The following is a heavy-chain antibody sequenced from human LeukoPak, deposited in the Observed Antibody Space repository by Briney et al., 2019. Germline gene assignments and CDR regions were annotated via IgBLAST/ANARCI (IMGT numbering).Heavy chain of an antibody. D-gene: IGHD3-22*01. V-gene: IGHV4-39*01. J-gene: IGHJ6*02. CDR3: ARGLRGYYPVGMDV. CDR1: GGSISSSSYY. CDR2: IYYSGST. Sequence: SETLSLTCTVSGGSISSSSYYWGWIRQPPGKGLEWIGSIYYSGSTYYNPSLKSRVTISVDTSKNQFSLKLSSVTAADTAVYYCARGLRGYYPVGMDVWGQGTTVTVSS.